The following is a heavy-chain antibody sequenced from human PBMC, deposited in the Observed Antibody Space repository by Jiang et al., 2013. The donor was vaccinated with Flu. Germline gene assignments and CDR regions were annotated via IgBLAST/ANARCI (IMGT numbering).Heavy chain of an antibody. J-gene: IGHJ6*02. CDR1: GGSISSYY. V-gene: IGHV4-59*01. Sequence: GSGLVKPSETLSLTCTVSGGSISSYYWSWIRQPPGKGLEWIGYIYYSGSTNYNPSLKSRVTISVDTSKNQFSLKLSSVTAADTAVYYCARMVVGPNSSGWYSPADYYYGMDVWGQGTTVTVSS. D-gene: IGHD6-19*01. CDR2: IYYSGST. CDR3: ARMVVGPNSSGWYSPADYYYGMDV.